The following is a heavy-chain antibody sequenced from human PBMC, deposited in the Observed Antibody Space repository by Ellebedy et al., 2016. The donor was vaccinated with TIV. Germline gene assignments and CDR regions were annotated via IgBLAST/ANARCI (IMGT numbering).Heavy chain of an antibody. CDR2: TYYRSKWYN. V-gene: IGHV6-1*01. CDR1: GDSVSSNSAG. Sequence: SQTLSLTCAISGDSVSSNSAGWNWLRQSPSRGLEWLGRTYYRSKWYNDYAVSVKSRITINPDTSKNQFPLQLNSVTPEDTAVYYSARRSSRNVMDVWGQGTTVTVSS. J-gene: IGHJ6*02. CDR3: ARRSSRNVMDV. D-gene: IGHD6-13*01.